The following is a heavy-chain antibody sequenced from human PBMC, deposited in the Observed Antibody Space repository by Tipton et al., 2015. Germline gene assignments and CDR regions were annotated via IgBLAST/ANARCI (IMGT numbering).Heavy chain of an antibody. D-gene: IGHD7-27*01. CDR2: IYPGSDI. J-gene: IGHJ3*02. Sequence: QLVQSGAEVKKPGESLKISCKGSGYRFTNYWIAWVRQVPGKGLEWMGIIYPGSDIRYNPSFQAQVTISADKSINTAYLQWSSLKSSDTAIYYCARRNWDLLGAFDIWGQGTMVTVSS. V-gene: IGHV5-51*01. CDR1: GYRFTNYW. CDR3: ARRNWDLLGAFDI.